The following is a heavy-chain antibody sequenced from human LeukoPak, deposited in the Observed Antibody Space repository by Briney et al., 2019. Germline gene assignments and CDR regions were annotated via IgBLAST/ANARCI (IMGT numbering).Heavy chain of an antibody. J-gene: IGHJ5*02. V-gene: IGHV4-34*01. CDR3: ARDKGQFDP. Sequence: SETLSLTCAVYGGSFSGYYWSWIRQPPGKGLEWIGEINHSGSTNYNPSLKSRVTISVDTSKNQFSLKLSSVTAADTAFYYCARDKGQFDPWGQGTLVTVSS. CDR2: INHSGST. CDR1: GGSFSGYY.